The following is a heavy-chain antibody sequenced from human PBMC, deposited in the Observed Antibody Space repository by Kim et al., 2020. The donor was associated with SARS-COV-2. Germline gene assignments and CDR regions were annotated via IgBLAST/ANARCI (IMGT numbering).Heavy chain of an antibody. CDR1: GFTFDDYT. CDR2: ISLDGGST. CDR3: VRYYYDSSGDRFDY. Sequence: GGSLRLSCAASGFTFDDYTMHWVRQAPGKGLEWVSLISLDGGSTYYADSVKGRFTISRDNSKNSLYLQMNSLRTEDTALYYCVRYYYDSSGDRFDYWGQGTLVTVSS. V-gene: IGHV3-43*01. D-gene: IGHD3-22*01. J-gene: IGHJ4*02.